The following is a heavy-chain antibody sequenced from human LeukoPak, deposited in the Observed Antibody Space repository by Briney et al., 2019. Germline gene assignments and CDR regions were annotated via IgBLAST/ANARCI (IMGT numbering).Heavy chain of an antibody. CDR1: GFTFSSYA. CDR3: ASRPTGTTEAFDI. Sequence: PGRSLRLSCAASGFTFSSYAMHWVRQAPGKGREGGAVISYDGSNKYYADSVKGRFIISRDNSKNTLYLQMHSLRAEDTAVYYCASRPTGTTEAFDIWGQATMVTVSS. CDR2: ISYDGSNK. J-gene: IGHJ3*02. D-gene: IGHD1-1*01. V-gene: IGHV3-30-3*01.